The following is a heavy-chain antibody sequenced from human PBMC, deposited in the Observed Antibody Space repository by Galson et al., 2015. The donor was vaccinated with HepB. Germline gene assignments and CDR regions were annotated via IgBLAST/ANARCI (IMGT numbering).Heavy chain of an antibody. CDR1: GFTFTGYA. D-gene: IGHD6-13*01. V-gene: IGHV3-21*01. Sequence: SLRLSCAASGFTFTGYAMNWVRQPPGRGLEWISSISSGGSYIYYADSVKGRFTISRDNARNSLFLQLNSLRAEDTAVYYCAKNSGSSWFVPYHFDSWGQGTLVTVSS. CDR3: AKNSGSSWFVPYHFDS. J-gene: IGHJ4*02. CDR2: ISSGGSYI.